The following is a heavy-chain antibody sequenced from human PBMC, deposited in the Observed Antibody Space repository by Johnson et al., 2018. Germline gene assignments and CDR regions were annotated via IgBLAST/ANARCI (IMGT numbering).Heavy chain of an antibody. CDR2: IWHDGTNP. V-gene: IGHV3-33*06. CDR1: GFTFSTYG. Sequence: QVGLVQGGGGVVEPGTTLRLWCAASGFTFSTYGMNWVSQTPGKGLEWVAVIWHDGTNPSYADSVKGRFSISRDNSKKTLYRQMNSLRAEDTAVYYRAKERAWQLPYDAFDIWGQVTMVPVSS. D-gene: IGHD1-26*01. J-gene: IGHJ3*02. CDR3: AKERAWQLPYDAFDI.